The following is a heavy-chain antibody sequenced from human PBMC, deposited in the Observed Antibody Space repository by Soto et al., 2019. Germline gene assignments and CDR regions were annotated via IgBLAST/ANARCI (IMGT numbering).Heavy chain of an antibody. CDR3: ARVGATVVTSGVPYDY. D-gene: IGHD4-17*01. V-gene: IGHV1-69*05. CDR2: IIPIFGTA. Sequence: QVQLVQSGAEVKKPGSSVKVSCKASGGTFSSYAISWVRQAPGQGLEWMGGIIPIFGTANYAQKFQGRVTITXXEXTXXAYMELSSLRSEDTAVYYCARVGATVVTSGVPYDYWGQGTLVTVSS. J-gene: IGHJ4*02. CDR1: GGTFSSYA.